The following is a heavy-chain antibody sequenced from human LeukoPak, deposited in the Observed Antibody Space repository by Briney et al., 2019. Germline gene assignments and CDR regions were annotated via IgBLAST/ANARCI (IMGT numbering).Heavy chain of an antibody. Sequence: SETLSLTCTVSGGSISSSTYYWAWIRQPPGKGLEWTGTVHYSGSTYYNPSLKSRVTISVDTSKNQFSLNLSSVTAADTAVYYCARLGGYHDPPDYWGQGTLVTVSS. V-gene: IGHV4-39*01. J-gene: IGHJ4*02. CDR3: ARLGGYHDPPDY. CDR2: VHYSGST. D-gene: IGHD5-18*01. CDR1: GGSISSSTYY.